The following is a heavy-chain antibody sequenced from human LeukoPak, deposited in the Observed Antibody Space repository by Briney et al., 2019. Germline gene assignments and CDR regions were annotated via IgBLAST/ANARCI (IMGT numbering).Heavy chain of an antibody. CDR2: ISGSGGST. J-gene: IGHJ4*02. D-gene: IGHD3-3*01. CDR3: AKGTRFLEWLLY. V-gene: IGHV3-23*01. Sequence: GGSLRLSCAASGFTFSSYSMNWVRQAPGKGLEWVSAISGSGGSTYYADSVKGRITISRDNSKNTLYLQMNSLRAEDTAVYYCAKGTRFLEWLLYWGQGTLVTVSS. CDR1: GFTFSSYS.